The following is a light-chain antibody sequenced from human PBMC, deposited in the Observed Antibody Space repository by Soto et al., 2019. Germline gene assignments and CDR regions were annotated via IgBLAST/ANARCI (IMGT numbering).Light chain of an antibody. CDR2: DTS. CDR3: KQYNIWPYT. Sequence: IVRTQSPATLSVSPGERATLSCRASQRVSSLLAWYQQKPRQAPRLLIYDTSTRATGIPARFSGSGSGTDFTLTISSLQSEDFAIDYCKQYNIWPYTFGQGTKLEIK. CDR1: QRVSSL. J-gene: IGKJ2*01. V-gene: IGKV3-15*01.